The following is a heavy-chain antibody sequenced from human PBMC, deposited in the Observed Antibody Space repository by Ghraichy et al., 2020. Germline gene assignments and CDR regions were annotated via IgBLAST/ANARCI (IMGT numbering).Heavy chain of an antibody. CDR1: GGSISSYY. CDR3: ARRGHYYDSSGYYYFDY. CDR2: IYYSGST. D-gene: IGHD3-22*01. Sequence: ESLNISCTVSGGSISSYYWSWIRQPPGKGLEWIGSIYYSGSTNYNPSLKSRLTMSVDTSKNQFSLKLNSVTAADTAVYYCARRGHYYDSSGYYYFDYWGQGTLVTVSS. V-gene: IGHV4-59*01. J-gene: IGHJ4*02.